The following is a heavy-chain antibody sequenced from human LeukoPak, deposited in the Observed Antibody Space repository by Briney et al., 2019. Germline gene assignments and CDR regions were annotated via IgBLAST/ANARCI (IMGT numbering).Heavy chain of an antibody. CDR3: AKGIRGYSYGHFDY. D-gene: IGHD5-18*01. J-gene: IGHJ4*02. V-gene: IGHV4-59*08. CDR1: GGSISSYY. CDR2: IYYSGST. Sequence: SETLSLTCTVSGGSISSYYWSWIRQPPGKGLEWIGYIYYSGSTNYNPSLKSRVTISVDTSKNQFSLKLSSVTAADTAVYYCAKGIRGYSYGHFDYWGQGTLVTVSS.